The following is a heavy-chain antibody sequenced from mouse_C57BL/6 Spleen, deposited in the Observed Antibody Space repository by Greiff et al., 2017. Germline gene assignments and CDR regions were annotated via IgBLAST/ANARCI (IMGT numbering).Heavy chain of an antibody. CDR2: IYPRSGNT. V-gene: IGHV1-81*01. CDR1: GYTFTSYG. D-gene: IGHD1-1*01. CDR3: ARCITTVVGYYCDY. J-gene: IGHJ2*01. Sequence: VQLQQSGAELARPGASVKLSCKASGYTFTSYGISWVKQRTGQGLEWIGEIYPRSGNTYYNEKFKGKATLTADKSSSTAYMERRSLTAEDSAVYFCARCITTVVGYYCDYWGQGTTLTVSS.